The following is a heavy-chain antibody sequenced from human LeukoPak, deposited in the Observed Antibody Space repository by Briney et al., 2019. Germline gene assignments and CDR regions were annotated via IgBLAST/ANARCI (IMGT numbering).Heavy chain of an antibody. Sequence: GESLKISCKGSGYSFTSYWIGWVRQMPGKGLEWMGIIYPGDSDTRYSPSFQGQVTISADKSISTAYLQWSSLKASDTAMYYCARSGGLLLSHNWLDPWGQGTLVTVSS. D-gene: IGHD3-10*01. V-gene: IGHV5-51*01. CDR2: IYPGDSDT. CDR3: ARSGGLLLSHNWLDP. CDR1: GYSFTSYW. J-gene: IGHJ5*02.